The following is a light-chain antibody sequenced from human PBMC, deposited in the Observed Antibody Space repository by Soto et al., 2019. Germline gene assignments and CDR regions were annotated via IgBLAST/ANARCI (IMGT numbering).Light chain of an antibody. CDR3: QLWDSNSDHVV. Sequence: SYELTQPPSVSVAPGQTATITCGGNDIGGKSVHWYQQRPGQAPVVVVYDDTDRPSGIPERFSGSNFGGTATLTISRVEAGDEADYYCQLWDSNSDHVVFGGGTKVTVL. V-gene: IGLV3-21*02. CDR1: DIGGKS. J-gene: IGLJ2*01. CDR2: DDT.